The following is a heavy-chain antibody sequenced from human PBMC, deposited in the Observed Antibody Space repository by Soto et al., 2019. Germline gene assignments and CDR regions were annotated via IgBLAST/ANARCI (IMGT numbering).Heavy chain of an antibody. J-gene: IGHJ6*02. CDR1: GYTFTSYG. V-gene: IGHV1-18*04. CDR3: ARDRPGADRSGGSCFHYYYYGMDV. CDR2: ISAYNGNT. Sequence: ASVKVSCKASGYTFTSYGISWVRQAPGQGLEWMGWISAYNGNTNYAQKLQGRVTMTTDTSTSTAYMELRSLRSDDTAVYYCARDRPGADRSGGSCFHYYYYGMDVWGQGTTVTVSS. D-gene: IGHD2-15*01.